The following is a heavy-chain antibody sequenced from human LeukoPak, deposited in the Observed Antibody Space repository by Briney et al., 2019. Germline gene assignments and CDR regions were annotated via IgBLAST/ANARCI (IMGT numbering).Heavy chain of an antibody. D-gene: IGHD2-15*01. Sequence: GGSLRLSCAASAFTFSDYYMSWIRQGPGKGLEWVSSISRSGSTKYYADSVKGRFTISRDNAKNSLFLQMNSLRAEDTAVYYCARVLRYCSGGNCYSGGLGYMDVWGKGTTVTISS. CDR2: ISRSGSTK. CDR1: AFTFSDYY. V-gene: IGHV3-11*01. CDR3: ARVLRYCSGGNCYSGGLGYMDV. J-gene: IGHJ6*03.